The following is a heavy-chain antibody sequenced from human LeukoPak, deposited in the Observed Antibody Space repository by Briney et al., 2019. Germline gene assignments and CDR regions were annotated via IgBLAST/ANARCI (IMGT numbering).Heavy chain of an antibody. V-gene: IGHV3-73*01. CDR1: GFTFSGSA. J-gene: IGHJ6*03. D-gene: IGHD2-15*01. CDR3: TSAIFRYCSGGSCSNYYYYMDV. CDR2: IRSKANSYAT. Sequence: GGSLRLSCAASGFTFSGSAMHWVRQASGKGLEWVGRIRSKANSYATAYAASVKGRFTISRDDSKNTAYLQMNSLKTEDTAVYYCTSAIFRYCSGGSCSNYYYYMDVWGKGTTVTVSS.